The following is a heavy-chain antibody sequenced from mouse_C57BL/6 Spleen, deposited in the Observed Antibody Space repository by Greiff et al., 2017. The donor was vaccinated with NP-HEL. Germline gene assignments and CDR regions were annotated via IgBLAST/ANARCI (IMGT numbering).Heavy chain of an antibody. CDR1: GYTFTDYY. J-gene: IGHJ2*01. CDR2: INPNNGGT. CDR3: ARGGGNYLDD. V-gene: IGHV1-26*01. Sequence: EVQLQQSGPELVKPGASVKISCKASGYTFTDYYMNWVQQSHGKSLEWIGDINPNNGGTSYNQKFKGKGTLTVDKSSSTAYMVLRSLTSEDSAVYYGARGGGNYLDDWGQGTTLTVSS.